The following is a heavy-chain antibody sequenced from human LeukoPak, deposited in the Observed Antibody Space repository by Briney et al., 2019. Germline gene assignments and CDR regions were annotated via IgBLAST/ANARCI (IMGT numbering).Heavy chain of an antibody. CDR3: ARERDSGSTFDY. CDR2: IYYSWTT. J-gene: IGHJ4*02. CDR1: GGSLSNYY. Sequence: SETLSLTCTVSGGSLSNYYWGWIRQPPGKGLEWIGYIYYSWTTKQNPSPKSRVTISVDMTMNQFPLKLRSVTAADTAVYYCARERDSGSTFDYWGQGTLVTVSS. D-gene: IGHD1-26*01. V-gene: IGHV4-59*01.